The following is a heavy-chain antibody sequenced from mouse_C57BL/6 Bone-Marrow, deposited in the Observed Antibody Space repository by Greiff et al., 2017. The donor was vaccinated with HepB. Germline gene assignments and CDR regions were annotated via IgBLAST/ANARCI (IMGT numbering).Heavy chain of an antibody. J-gene: IGHJ4*01. V-gene: IGHV5-4*01. Sequence: EVKLMESGGGLVKPGGSLKLSCAASGFTFSSYAMSWVRQTPEKRLEWVATISDGGSYTYYPDNVKGRFTISRDNAKNNLYLQMGHLKSEDTAMYYCARDPLYGGNAMDYWGQGTSVTVSS. CDR1: GFTFSSYA. D-gene: IGHD1-1*02. CDR3: ARDPLYGGNAMDY. CDR2: ISDGGSYT.